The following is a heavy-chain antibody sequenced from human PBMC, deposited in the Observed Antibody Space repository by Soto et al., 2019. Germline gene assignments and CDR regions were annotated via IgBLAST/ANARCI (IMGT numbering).Heavy chain of an antibody. CDR3: AKASRIPQIFGVVTPFDY. Sequence: PGGSLRLSCAASGFTFSSYAMSWVRQAPGKGLEWVSAISGSGGSTYYADSVKGRFTISRDNSKNTLYLQMNSLRAEDTAVYYCAKASRIPQIFGVVTPFDYWGQGTLVTVSS. V-gene: IGHV3-23*01. CDR1: GFTFSSYA. J-gene: IGHJ4*02. CDR2: ISGSGGST. D-gene: IGHD3-3*01.